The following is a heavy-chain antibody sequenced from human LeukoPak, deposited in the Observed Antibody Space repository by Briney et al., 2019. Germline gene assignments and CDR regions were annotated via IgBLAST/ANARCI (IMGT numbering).Heavy chain of an antibody. D-gene: IGHD1-14*01. Sequence: ASAKVSCKASGHTFTTYYVHLVRQAPGQGLEWMGVINPSGDGTNYPQRFQGRVTLTRDTSTSTVYMELSSLRSEDTAIYYCAKETPNTGWFDPWGQGTLVTVSS. CDR3: AKETPNTGWFDP. V-gene: IGHV1-46*01. CDR1: GHTFTTYY. CDR2: INPSGDGT. J-gene: IGHJ5*02.